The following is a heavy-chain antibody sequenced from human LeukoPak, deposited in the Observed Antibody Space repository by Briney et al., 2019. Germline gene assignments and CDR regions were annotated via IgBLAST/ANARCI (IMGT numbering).Heavy chain of an antibody. V-gene: IGHV4-4*07. CDR3: ARSDISSGWSFDY. D-gene: IGHD6-19*01. CDR1: GGSISNYH. CDR2: IHTSGST. Sequence: SETLSPTCTVSGGSISNYHWSWIRQPAGKGLQWISQIHTSGSTNYNPPLKSRVTMSIDTPENQLSLTIRSVTAADTAVYYCARSDISSGWSFDYWGQGILVTVSS. J-gene: IGHJ4*02.